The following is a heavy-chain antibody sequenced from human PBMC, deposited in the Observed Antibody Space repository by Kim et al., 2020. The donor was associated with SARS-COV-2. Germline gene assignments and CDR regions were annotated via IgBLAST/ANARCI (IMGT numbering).Heavy chain of an antibody. D-gene: IGHD6-19*01. J-gene: IGHJ4*01. CDR2: ISGSAGSA. V-gene: IGHV3-23*01. CDR1: GFTFSSYA. CDR3: AKVLSRGTVAGTGVFDY. Sequence: GGSLRLSCAASGFTFSSYAMSWVRQAPGKGLEWVSGISGSAGSAYYAGSVKGRFTISRDNSKNTLYVQMNNLRAEDTAVYYYAKVLSRGTVAGTGVFDY.